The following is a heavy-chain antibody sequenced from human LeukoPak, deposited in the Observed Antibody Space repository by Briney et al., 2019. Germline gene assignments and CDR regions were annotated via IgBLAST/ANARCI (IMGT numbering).Heavy chain of an antibody. J-gene: IGHJ2*01. V-gene: IGHV3-30*18. CDR1: GFTFSSYG. CDR3: AKDPRSSSSSLGWYFDL. Sequence: GRSLRLSCAASGFTFSSYGMHWVRQAPGKGLEWVAVIWYGGSNKYYADSVKGRFTISRDNSKNTLYLQMNSLRAEDTAVYYCAKDPRSSSSSLGWYFDLWGRGTLVTVSS. D-gene: IGHD6-6*01. CDR2: IWYGGSNK.